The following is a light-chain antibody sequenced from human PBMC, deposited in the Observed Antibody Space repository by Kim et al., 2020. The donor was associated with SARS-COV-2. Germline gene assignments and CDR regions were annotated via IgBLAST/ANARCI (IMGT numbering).Light chain of an antibody. J-gene: IGLJ1*01. CDR1: SGHSSYA. CDR3: QTWGTGLGV. Sequence: ASVKLTCTLSSGHSSYAIAWHQQQPEKGPRYLMKVNSDGSHRKGDGIPDRFSGSNSGAERFLTISSLQSEDEADYYCQTWGTGLGVFGTGTKVTVL. V-gene: IGLV4-69*01. CDR2: VNSDGSH.